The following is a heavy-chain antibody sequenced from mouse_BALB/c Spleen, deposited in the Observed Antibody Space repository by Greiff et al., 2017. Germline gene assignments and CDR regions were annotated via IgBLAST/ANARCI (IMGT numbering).Heavy chain of an antibody. CDR1: GYTFTSYT. V-gene: IGHV1-4*01. D-gene: IGHD2-4*01. Sequence: VQGVESGAELARPGASVKMSCKASGYTFTSYTMHWVKQRPGQGLEWIGYINPSSGYTNYNQKFKDKATLTADKSSSTAYMQLSSLTSEDSAVYYCARKLGYDYDSSYWGQGTLVTVSA. J-gene: IGHJ3*01. CDR3: ARKLGYDYDSSY. CDR2: INPSSGYT.